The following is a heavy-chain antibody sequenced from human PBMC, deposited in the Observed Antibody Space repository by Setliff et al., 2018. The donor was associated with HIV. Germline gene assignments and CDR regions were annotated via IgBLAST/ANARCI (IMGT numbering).Heavy chain of an antibody. Sequence: PSETLSLTCAVYGGSFSGYYWSWLRQPPGKGLEWIGEINSSGSINDNPSLKSRVTISVDTSKNQFSLKLSSVTAADTAVYYCARDLEMATSTYWYFDLWGRGTLVTVSS. V-gene: IGHV4-34*01. CDR3: ARDLEMATSTYWYFDL. J-gene: IGHJ2*01. CDR2: INSSGSI. D-gene: IGHD5-12*01. CDR1: GGSFSGYY.